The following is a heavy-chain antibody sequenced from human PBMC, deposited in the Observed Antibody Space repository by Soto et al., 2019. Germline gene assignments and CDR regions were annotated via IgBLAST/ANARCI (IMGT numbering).Heavy chain of an antibody. CDR3: ARYRAALQGYSYAMDF. CDR2: INPNSGGT. Sequence: GASVKVSCKASGYTFTGYYMHWVRQAPGQGLEWMGWINPNSGGTNYAQKFQGRVTMTRDTSISTAYMELSRLRSDDTAVYYCARYRAALQGYSYAMDFWGRGPRGTVSS. J-gene: IGHJ6*02. D-gene: IGHD3-10*01. CDR1: GYTFTGYY. V-gene: IGHV1-2*02.